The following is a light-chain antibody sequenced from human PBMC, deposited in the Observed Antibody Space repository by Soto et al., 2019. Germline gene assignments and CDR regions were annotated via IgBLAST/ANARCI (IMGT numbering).Light chain of an antibody. V-gene: IGKV3-15*01. Sequence: ILMTQSPATLSVSPGERATLSCRASQSVSNNLAWYQQKPGQAPRLLIYDASTRATGIPARFSGSGSGTGFTLTISGLQSEDFAVYYCQQYNNWPPWTFGQGPNVEIK. J-gene: IGKJ1*01. CDR3: QQYNNWPPWT. CDR2: DAS. CDR1: QSVSNN.